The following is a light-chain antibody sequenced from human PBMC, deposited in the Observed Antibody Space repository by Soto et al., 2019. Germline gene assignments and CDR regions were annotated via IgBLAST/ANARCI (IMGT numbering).Light chain of an antibody. CDR2: DVS. Sequence: QSALTQPASVSGSPGQSITISCTGTSSDVGCYNYVSWYQQHPGKAPKLMIYDVSNRPSGVSNRFSGSKSGNTAPLTISGLQAEDEADYYCSSYTSSSPVVFGGGTKVTVL. V-gene: IGLV2-14*01. J-gene: IGLJ2*01. CDR3: SSYTSSSPVV. CDR1: SSDVGCYNY.